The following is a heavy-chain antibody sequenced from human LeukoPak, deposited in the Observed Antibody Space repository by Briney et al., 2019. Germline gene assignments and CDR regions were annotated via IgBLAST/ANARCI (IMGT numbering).Heavy chain of an antibody. D-gene: IGHD1-1*01. J-gene: IGHJ4*02. CDR3: ARDSDWKALYYFDY. Sequence: GGSLRLSCAASGFNLDDYAMHWVRQAPGKGLEWVAVISYDGSNKYYADSVKGRFTISRDNSKNTLYLQMNSLRAEDTAVYYCARDSDWKALYYFDYWGQGTLVTVSS. CDR1: GFNLDDYA. CDR2: ISYDGSNK. V-gene: IGHV3-30-3*01.